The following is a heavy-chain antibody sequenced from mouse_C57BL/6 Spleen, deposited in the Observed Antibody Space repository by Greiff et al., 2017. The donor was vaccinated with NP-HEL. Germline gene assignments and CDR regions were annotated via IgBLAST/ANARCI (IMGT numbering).Heavy chain of an antibody. Sequence: EVKLVESGGDLVKPGGSLKLSCAASGFTFSSYGMSWVRQTPDKRLEWVATISSGGSYTYYPDSVKGRFTISRDNAKNTLYLQMSSLKSEDTAMYYCARPYYSNWYCDVWGTGTTVTVSS. V-gene: IGHV5-6*01. D-gene: IGHD2-12*01. CDR2: ISSGGSYT. J-gene: IGHJ1*03. CDR1: GFTFSSYG. CDR3: ARPYYSNWYCDV.